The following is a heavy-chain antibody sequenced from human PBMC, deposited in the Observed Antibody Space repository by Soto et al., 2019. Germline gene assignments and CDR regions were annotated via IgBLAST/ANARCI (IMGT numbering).Heavy chain of an antibody. CDR3: ARDIYSYGSVGTPDI. V-gene: IGHV3-30-3*01. CDR2: ISNDGNRQ. Sequence: HPGGSLRLSCAASGFTFSSYAMHWVRQAPGKGLEWVAAISNDGNRQLYADSVKDRFTISRDNSRNTLDLQMNNLRTEDTGVYFCARDIYSYGSVGTPDIWGQGTMVTVSS. J-gene: IGHJ3*02. D-gene: IGHD5-18*01. CDR1: GFTFSSYA.